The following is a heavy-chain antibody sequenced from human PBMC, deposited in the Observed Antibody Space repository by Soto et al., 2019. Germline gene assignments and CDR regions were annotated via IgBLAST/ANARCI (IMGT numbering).Heavy chain of an antibody. D-gene: IGHD6-19*01. J-gene: IGHJ5*02. CDR3: ARVSSGWYYWFDP. V-gene: IGHV1-18*01. Sequence: GSCKAFGYTCISDGISWVRQPPGQGLEWMGWISTNNGNTNDAQKLQGRVTMTTDTSTSTAYMELRSLRSDDTAVYYCARVSSGWYYWFDPWGQGTLVTVSS. CDR1: GYTCISDG. CDR2: ISTNNGNT.